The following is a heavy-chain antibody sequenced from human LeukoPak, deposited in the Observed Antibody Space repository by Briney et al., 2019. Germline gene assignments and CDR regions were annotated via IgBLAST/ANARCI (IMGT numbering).Heavy chain of an antibody. CDR1: GFTFSSYA. CDR2: ISASGVGT. V-gene: IGHV3-23*01. J-gene: IGHJ3*02. CDR3: AKDRSDYGGYPPGAFDI. Sequence: GGSLRLSCAASGFTFSSYAVSWVRQAPGKGLEWVSTISASGVGTFYADSVKGRFTVSRDNSKNTLYLQMNSLRAEDTAVYYCAKDRSDYGGYPPGAFDIWGQGTMVTVSS. D-gene: IGHD4-17*01.